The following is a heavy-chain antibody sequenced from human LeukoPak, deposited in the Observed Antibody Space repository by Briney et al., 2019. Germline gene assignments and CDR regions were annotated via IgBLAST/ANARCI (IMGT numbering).Heavy chain of an antibody. V-gene: IGHV3-30*02. D-gene: IGHD3-3*01. CDR3: AREPTVFGVVIPFDY. CDR2: ISFDGSQK. Sequence: GGSLRLSCAASGFTFSNYGMHWGRQAPGKGLEWVALISFDGSQKYYADSVKGRFTISRDNSKSTVYLQMNSLRVEDAAVYYCAREPTVFGVVIPFDYWGQGTLVTVSS. J-gene: IGHJ4*02. CDR1: GFTFSNYG.